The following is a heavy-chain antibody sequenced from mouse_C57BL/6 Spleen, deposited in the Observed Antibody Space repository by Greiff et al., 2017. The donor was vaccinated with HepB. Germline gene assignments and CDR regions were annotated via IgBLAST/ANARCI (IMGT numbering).Heavy chain of an antibody. J-gene: IGHJ4*01. CDR1: GYAFTNYL. CDR3: AISLYYYGSSYDAMDY. Sequence: QVQLQQSGAELVRPGTSVKVSCKASGYAFTNYLIEWVKQRPGQGLEWIGVINPGSGGTNYNEKFKGKATLTADKSSSTAYMQLSSLTSEDSAVYFCAISLYYYGSSYDAMDYWGQGTSVTVSS. V-gene: IGHV1-54*01. D-gene: IGHD1-1*01. CDR2: INPGSGGT.